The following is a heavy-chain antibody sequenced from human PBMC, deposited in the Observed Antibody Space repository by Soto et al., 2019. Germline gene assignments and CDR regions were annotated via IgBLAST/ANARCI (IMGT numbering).Heavy chain of an antibody. Sequence: GASVKVCCKASGYTFTSYDINWVRQATGRGLEWMGWMNPNSGNTGYAQRFQGRVTMTRNTSISTAYMELSSLRSEDTAVYYCARVNLYYDFWSGYYTGVARDYYYYGMDVWGQGTTVTVSS. CDR2: MNPNSGNT. CDR3: ARVNLYYDFWSGYYTGVARDYYYYGMDV. CDR1: GYTFTSYD. V-gene: IGHV1-8*01. D-gene: IGHD3-3*01. J-gene: IGHJ6*01.